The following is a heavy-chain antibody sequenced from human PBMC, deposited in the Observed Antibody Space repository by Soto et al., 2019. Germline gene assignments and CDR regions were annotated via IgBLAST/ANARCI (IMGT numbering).Heavy chain of an antibody. CDR3: ARVHSGWFSGQGLDV. V-gene: IGHV4-59*02. Sequence: SETLSLTCTVSGASVSSYFWSWVRQPPGKGLEWIGYIYNSGRTNYNPSLKSRVTISLDTSDNDFSLRLTSLTAADTAVYYCARVHSGWFSGQGLDVWGQGTTVTVSS. CDR1: GASVSSYF. D-gene: IGHD6-19*01. J-gene: IGHJ6*02. CDR2: IYNSGRT.